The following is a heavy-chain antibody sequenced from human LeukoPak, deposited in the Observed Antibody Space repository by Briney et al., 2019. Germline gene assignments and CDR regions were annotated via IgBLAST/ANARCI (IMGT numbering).Heavy chain of an antibody. CDR3: ARSGISPYYIDY. CDR2: ISSSSSYI. CDR1: GFTFSSYS. V-gene: IGHV3-21*04. J-gene: IGHJ4*02. Sequence: GGSLRLSCAASGFTFSSYSMNWVRQAPGKGLEWVSSISSSSSYIYYADSVKGRFTISRDNAKNSLYLQMNSLRAEDTALYCAARSGISPYYIDYWGQGTLVTVSS. D-gene: IGHD6-25*01.